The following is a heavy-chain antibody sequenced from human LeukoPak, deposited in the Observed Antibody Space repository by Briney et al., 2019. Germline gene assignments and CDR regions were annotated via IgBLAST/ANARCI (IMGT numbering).Heavy chain of an antibody. CDR1: GFTFSDYY. CDR2: ISSSGSTI. J-gene: IGHJ6*02. D-gene: IGHD2-2*01. Sequence: GGSLRLSCAASGFTFSDYYMSWIRQAPGKGLEWVSYISSSGSTIYYADSVKGRFTISRDNAKNSLYLQMNSLRAEDTAVYCCAREAVVVPAAMNYYYYYGMDVWGQGTTVTVSS. V-gene: IGHV3-11*01. CDR3: AREAVVVPAAMNYYYYYGMDV.